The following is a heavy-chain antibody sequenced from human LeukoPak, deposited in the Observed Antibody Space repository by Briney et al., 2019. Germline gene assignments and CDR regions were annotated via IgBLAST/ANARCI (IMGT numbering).Heavy chain of an antibody. D-gene: IGHD2-2*01. Sequence: SETLSLTCTVSGGSISSGGYYWSWIRQHPGKGLEWIGYIYYSGSTYYNPSLKSRVTISVDTSKNQFSLKLSSVTAADTAVYYCARASSAAMWANWFDPWGQGTLVTVSS. CDR3: ARASSAAMWANWFDP. J-gene: IGHJ5*02. V-gene: IGHV4-31*03. CDR2: IYYSGST. CDR1: GGSISSGGYY.